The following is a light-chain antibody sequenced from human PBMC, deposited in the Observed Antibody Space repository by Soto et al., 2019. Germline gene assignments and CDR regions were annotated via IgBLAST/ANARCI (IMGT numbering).Light chain of an antibody. Sequence: PGARATLSCRASRTVDGNYLAWYHQKPGQAPRLLIRSASTRAPGIPDRFSASGAGTDFTLTISILEPEDSAVYYCQQYSASPRTFGPGIKVDIK. J-gene: IGKJ3*01. CDR2: SAS. V-gene: IGKV3-20*01. CDR1: RTVDGNY. CDR3: QQYSASPRT.